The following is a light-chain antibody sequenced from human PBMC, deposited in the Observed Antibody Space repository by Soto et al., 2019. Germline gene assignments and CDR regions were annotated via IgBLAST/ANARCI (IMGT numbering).Light chain of an antibody. CDR2: GAS. Sequence: IVLTQSPGTLSLSPGERTTLSCRASQSVSSSYLAWYQQKPGQAPRLLIYGASNRATGIPDRFSGSGSGTDFTLTISRLEPEDFAVYYCHQYGSTPLPFGQGTRLEIK. V-gene: IGKV3-20*01. CDR1: QSVSSSY. J-gene: IGKJ5*01. CDR3: HQYGSTPLP.